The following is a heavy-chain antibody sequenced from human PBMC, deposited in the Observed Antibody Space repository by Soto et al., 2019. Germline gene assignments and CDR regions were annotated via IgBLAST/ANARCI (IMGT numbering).Heavy chain of an antibody. D-gene: IGHD2-2*01. Sequence: PVESLRISCAASGFTVSSNYMSWVRQAPGKGLEWVSVIYSGVSTYYADSVKGRFTISRDNSKNTLYLQMNSLRAEDTAVYYCARGSTGVLDSWGQGTLVTVSS. CDR1: GFTVSSNY. CDR2: IYSGVST. V-gene: IGHV3-53*01. J-gene: IGHJ4*02. CDR3: ARGSTGVLDS.